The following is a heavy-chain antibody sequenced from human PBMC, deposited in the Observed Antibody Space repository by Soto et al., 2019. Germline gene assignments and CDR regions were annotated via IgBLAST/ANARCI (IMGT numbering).Heavy chain of an antibody. CDR3: ASGRGYDILTGYYPYFDY. Sequence: EVQLVESGGGLAQPGRSLRLSCAASGFIFDDYAMHWVRQVPGRGLEWVSGISWNSGSIGYADSVKGRFTISTDNANNSLYLKMNSLRAEDTALYYCASGRGYDILTGYYPYFDYWGQGTLVTVSS. CDR2: ISWNSGSI. J-gene: IGHJ4*02. CDR1: GFIFDDYA. D-gene: IGHD3-9*01. V-gene: IGHV3-9*01.